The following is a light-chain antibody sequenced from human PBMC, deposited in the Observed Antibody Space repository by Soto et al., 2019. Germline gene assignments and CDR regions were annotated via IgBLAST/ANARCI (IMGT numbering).Light chain of an antibody. CDR2: DAS. CDR1: QTVRNNY. V-gene: IGKV3-20*01. Sequence: VLTQAPGTLSLSPWGRATLSCRASQTVRNNYLAWYQQKPGQVTRLLIYDASSRATGIPDRFSGGVSGTDFTLTISRLEPEDFAVYYCQQFSSYPLTFGGGTKVDI. J-gene: IGKJ4*01. CDR3: QQFSSYPLT.